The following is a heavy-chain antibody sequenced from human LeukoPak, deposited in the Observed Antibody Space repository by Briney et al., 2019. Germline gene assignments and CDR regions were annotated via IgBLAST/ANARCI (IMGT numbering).Heavy chain of an antibody. V-gene: IGHV3-30-3*01. CDR2: IPYDGSNK. D-gene: IGHD3-3*01. CDR1: GFTFSSYA. Sequence: GGSLRLSCAASGFTFSSYAMHWVRQAPGKGLEWVAVIPYDGSNKYYADSVKGRFTISRDNSKNTLYLQMNSLRAEDTAVYYCAGDRVGATYYDFWSGTVDGMDVWGQGTTVTVSS. CDR3: AGDRVGATYYDFWSGTVDGMDV. J-gene: IGHJ6*02.